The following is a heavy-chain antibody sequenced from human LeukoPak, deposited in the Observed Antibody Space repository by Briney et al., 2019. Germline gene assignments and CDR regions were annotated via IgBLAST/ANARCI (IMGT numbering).Heavy chain of an antibody. J-gene: IGHJ4*02. CDR3: ARDKEAAVDFWSGYYPL. Sequence: GGSLRPSCAASGFTFSSYWMGWVRQAPGEGLEWVANIKRDGSEKYYGDSVKGGFTGSRDNAMNSLYLKMTSLRTETTAGNSFARDKEAAVDFWSGYYPLWGQGTLVIVSS. D-gene: IGHD3-3*01. V-gene: IGHV3-7*01. CDR2: IKRDGSEK. CDR1: GFTFSSYW.